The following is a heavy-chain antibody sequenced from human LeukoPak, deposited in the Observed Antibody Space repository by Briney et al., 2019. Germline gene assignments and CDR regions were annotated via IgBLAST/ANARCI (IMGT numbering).Heavy chain of an antibody. CDR3: ARDAWGAVAATLDV. V-gene: IGHV3-64D*06. CDR2: ISSDGDNT. Sequence: HPGGSLRLSCSASGFIFSNYGMYWVRQAPGKGLEFVSAISSDGDNTFYADSVKGRFTISRDNSKNTLYLQTSSLRGEDTAVYYCARDAWGAVAATLDVWGQGTTVTVSS. D-gene: IGHD6-19*01. CDR1: GFIFSNYG. J-gene: IGHJ6*02.